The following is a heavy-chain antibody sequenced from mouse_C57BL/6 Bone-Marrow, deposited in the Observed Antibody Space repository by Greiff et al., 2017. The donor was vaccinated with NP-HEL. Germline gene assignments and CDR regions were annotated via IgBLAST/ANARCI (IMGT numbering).Heavy chain of an antibody. V-gene: IGHV14-4*01. CDR2: IDPENGDT. CDR1: GFNIKDDY. Sequence: EVQRVESGAELVRPGASVKLSCTASGFNIKDDYMHWVKQRPEQGLEWIGWIDPENGDTEYASKFQGKATITADTSSNTAYLQLSSLTSEDTAVYYCTPLYYGYDGPYWYFDVWGTGTTVTVSS. CDR3: TPLYYGYDGPYWYFDV. J-gene: IGHJ1*03. D-gene: IGHD2-2*01.